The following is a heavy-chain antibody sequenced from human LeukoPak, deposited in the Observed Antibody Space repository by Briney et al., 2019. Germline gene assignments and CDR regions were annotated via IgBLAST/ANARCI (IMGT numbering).Heavy chain of an antibody. D-gene: IGHD1-26*01. CDR1: GFPFSSYA. CDR2: IAGSDGFT. Sequence: GGSLRLSCAASGFPFSSYAMNWVRQAPGKGLEWVSVIAGSDGFTQYADSVKGRFTISRDNSKNTLYLQMNSLRAEDTAVYYCATDALVGATPEDYWGQGTLVTVSS. V-gene: IGHV3-23*01. CDR3: ATDALVGATPEDY. J-gene: IGHJ4*02.